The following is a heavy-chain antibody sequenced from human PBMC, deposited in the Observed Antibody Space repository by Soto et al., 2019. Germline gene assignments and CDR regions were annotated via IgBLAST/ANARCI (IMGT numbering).Heavy chain of an antibody. CDR3: FREGGHKWFDP. CDR2: IYYSGST. J-gene: IGHJ5*02. Sequence: SETLSLTCTVSGGSISSGDYYWSWIRQPPGKGLEWIGYIYYSGSTFYNPSLKNRVTISLDTSKIQFSLKLSSVTAADTAVYYCFREGGHKWFDPWGQGNPAHVSS. V-gene: IGHV4-30-4*01. D-gene: IGHD3-16*01. CDR1: GGSISSGDYY.